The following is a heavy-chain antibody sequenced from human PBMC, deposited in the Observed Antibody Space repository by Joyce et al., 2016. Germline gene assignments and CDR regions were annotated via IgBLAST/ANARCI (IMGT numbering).Heavy chain of an antibody. D-gene: IGHD4-17*01. CDR3: ARGNGDYADY. CDR1: AYTFTTYD. J-gene: IGHJ4*02. CDR2: MNTNNGKT. V-gene: IGHV1-8*01. Sequence: QVQLVQSGAEVKKPGASVKVSCKASAYTFTTYDINWVRQAAGQGLEWMGWMNTNNGKTGYKQKFQGRLTMTRDTATSTAYMELSSLRSEDTASYFCARGNGDYADYWGQGTLVTVSS.